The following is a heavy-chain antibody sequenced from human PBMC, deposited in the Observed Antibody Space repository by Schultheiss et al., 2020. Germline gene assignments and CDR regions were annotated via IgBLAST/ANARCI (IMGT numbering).Heavy chain of an antibody. D-gene: IGHD2-15*01. CDR1: GFTFSSYW. CDR3: AKSPTYCSGGSCPRWGFDY. CDR2: ISGSGGST. V-gene: IGHV3-23*01. Sequence: GGSLRLSCAASGFTFSSYWMSWVRQAPGKGLEWVSAISGSGGSTYYADSVKGRFTIARDNSKNTLYLQMNILRAEDTAVYYGAKSPTYCSGGSCPRWGFDYWVEGSLVIVFS. J-gene: IGHJ4*02.